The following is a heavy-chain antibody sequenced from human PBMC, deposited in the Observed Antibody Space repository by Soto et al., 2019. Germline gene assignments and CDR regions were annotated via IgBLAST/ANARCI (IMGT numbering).Heavy chain of an antibody. Sequence: GGSLRLSCAASGFTFRNYGMNWFRQAPGKGLEWVSSISSSSSYIYYADSVKGRFTISRDNAKNSLYLQMNSLRAEDTAVYYCARAGVFGVVPNWFDPWGQGTLVTVSS. D-gene: IGHD3-3*01. CDR3: ARAGVFGVVPNWFDP. V-gene: IGHV3-21*01. J-gene: IGHJ5*02. CDR1: GFTFRNYG. CDR2: ISSSSSYI.